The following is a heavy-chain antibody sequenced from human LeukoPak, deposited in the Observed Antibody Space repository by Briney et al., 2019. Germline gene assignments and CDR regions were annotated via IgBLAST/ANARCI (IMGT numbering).Heavy chain of an antibody. Sequence: SETLSLTCTVSGGSISSYYRSWIRQPPGKGLEWIGYIYTSGSTNYNPSLKSRVTISVDTSKNQFSLKLSSVTAADTTAYYCATNSYGSYYYYYYMDVWGKGTTVTVSS. J-gene: IGHJ6*03. CDR3: ATNSYGSYYYYYYMDV. V-gene: IGHV4-4*09. D-gene: IGHD5-18*01. CDR2: IYTSGST. CDR1: GGSISSYY.